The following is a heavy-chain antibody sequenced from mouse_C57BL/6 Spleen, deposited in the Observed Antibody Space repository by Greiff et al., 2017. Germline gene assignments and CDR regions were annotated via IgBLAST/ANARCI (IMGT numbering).Heavy chain of an antibody. V-gene: IGHV1-82*01. CDR3: ASLNLLLRYYAMDY. J-gene: IGHJ4*01. D-gene: IGHD1-1*01. CDR1: GYAFSSSW. CDR2: IYPGDGDT. Sequence: QVQLQHSGPELVKPGASVKISCKASGYAFSSSWMNWVKQRPGKGLEWIGRIYPGDGDTNYNGKFKGKATLTADKSSSAAYMQLSSLTSEDSAVYFYASLNLLLRYYAMDYWGQGTSVTVSS.